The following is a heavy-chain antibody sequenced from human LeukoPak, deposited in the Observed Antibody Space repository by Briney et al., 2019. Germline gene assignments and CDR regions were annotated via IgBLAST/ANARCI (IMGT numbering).Heavy chain of an antibody. D-gene: IGHD4-23*01. Sequence: PGGSLRLSCVASGFSVSGIHMNWVRQAPGKDLEWVSGLYSGGATYYADSMGGRFTISRDHSKNTLYLQMTNLRVDDTAIYYCARGSGNVGGRLDPWGQGIRVTVSS. J-gene: IGHJ5*02. CDR3: ARGSGNVGGRLDP. V-gene: IGHV3-66*01. CDR2: LYSGGAT. CDR1: GFSVSGIH.